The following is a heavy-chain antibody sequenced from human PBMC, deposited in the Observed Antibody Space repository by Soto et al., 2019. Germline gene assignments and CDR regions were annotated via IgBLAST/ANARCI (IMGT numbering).Heavy chain of an antibody. CDR1: GFTFRSYS. CDR3: GRVDYAYAFDI. V-gene: IGHV3-48*02. CDR2: ISSSSSTI. D-gene: IGHD4-17*01. Sequence: GGSLRLSCAASGFTFRSYSMNWVRQAPGKGLEWVSYISSSSSTIYYADSVKGRFTISRDNAKNSLYLQMNSLRDGDTAVYYWGRVDYAYAFDIWGQGTMVTVSS. J-gene: IGHJ3*02.